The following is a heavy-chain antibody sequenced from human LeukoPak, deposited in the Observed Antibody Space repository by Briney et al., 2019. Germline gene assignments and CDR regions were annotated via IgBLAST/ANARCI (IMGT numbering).Heavy chain of an antibody. J-gene: IGHJ6*03. Sequence: ASVKVSCKASGYTFTGYYIHWVRQAPGQGLEWMGWINPNSGGTNYAQKFQGRVTMTTDTSTSTAYMELRSLRSDDTAVYYCARSGSGYSSHYYYYMDVWGKGTTVTVSS. CDR2: INPNSGGT. V-gene: IGHV1-2*02. CDR3: ARSGSGYSSHYYYYMDV. D-gene: IGHD3-3*01. CDR1: GYTFTGYY.